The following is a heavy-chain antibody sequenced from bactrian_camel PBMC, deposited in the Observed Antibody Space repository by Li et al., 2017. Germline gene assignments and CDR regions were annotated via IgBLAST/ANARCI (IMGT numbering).Heavy chain of an antibody. CDR2: ISTGGGST. Sequence: DVQLVESGGTSVQAGGSLRLSCEVSGNTAVKYFFGWFREAEGKEREGVAAISTGGGSTYCADSVKGRFTISKDNAKNTLYLQMDSLKPEDTAMYYCAATMGDYALGVSLSPGKCEETDFGWWGQGTQVTVS. J-gene: IGHJ6*01. V-gene: IGHV3S31*01. D-gene: IGHD5*01. CDR3: AATMGDYALGVSLSPGKCEETDFGW. CDR1: GNTAVKYF.